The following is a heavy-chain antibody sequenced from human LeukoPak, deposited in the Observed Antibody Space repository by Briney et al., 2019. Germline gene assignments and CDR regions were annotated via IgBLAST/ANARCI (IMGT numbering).Heavy chain of an antibody. CDR3: ANGWMVGATADFDY. D-gene: IGHD1-26*01. Sequence: GGSLRLSCAASGFTFSSYGMNWVRQAPGKGLEWVAIIWYDGSNKYYADSVKGRFTISRDNSKNTLYLQMNSLRAEDTAVYYCANGWMVGATADFDYWGQGTLVTVSS. J-gene: IGHJ4*02. V-gene: IGHV3-30*02. CDR2: IWYDGSNK. CDR1: GFTFSSYG.